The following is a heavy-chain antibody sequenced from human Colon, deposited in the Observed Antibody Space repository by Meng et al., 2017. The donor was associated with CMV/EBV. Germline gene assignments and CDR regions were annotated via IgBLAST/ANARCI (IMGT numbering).Heavy chain of an antibody. J-gene: IGHJ3*02. Sequence: GIIISAGYCCGWLRQPPWKGLEWIRNIYNSGTTYYTPSLKSRVTISVDTSKNQVSLQLSSVTAADTAVYDCAKEDGSESNASGMFDIWGQGTMVTVSS. V-gene: IGHV4-30-4*01. CDR3: AKEDGSESNASGMFDI. D-gene: IGHD3-10*01. CDR1: GIIISAGYC. CDR2: IYNSGTT.